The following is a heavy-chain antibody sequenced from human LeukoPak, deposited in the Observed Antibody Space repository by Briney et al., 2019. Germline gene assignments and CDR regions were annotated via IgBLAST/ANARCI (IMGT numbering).Heavy chain of an antibody. Sequence: ASVKVSCKASGYTFTGYYLHWVRQAPGQGLEWMGWINPNSGGTNYAQKFQGRVTMTRDTSISTAYMDLSRLRSDDTAAYYCARTPRTVISTSRTTYYYMDVWGKGTTVTVSS. V-gene: IGHV1-2*02. CDR2: INPNSGGT. CDR3: ARTPRTVISTSRTTYYYMDV. D-gene: IGHD2-2*01. CDR1: GYTFTGYY. J-gene: IGHJ6*03.